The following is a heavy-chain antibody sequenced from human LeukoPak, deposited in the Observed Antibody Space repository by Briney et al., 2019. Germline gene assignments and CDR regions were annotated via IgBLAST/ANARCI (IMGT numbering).Heavy chain of an antibody. D-gene: IGHD2-15*01. CDR3: AKGDIVVVVAAPFDY. CDR2: ISGSGGST. CDR1: GFTFSDYY. V-gene: IGHV3-23*01. J-gene: IGHJ4*02. Sequence: GGSLRLSCAASGFTFSDYYMSWIRQAPGKGLEWVSAISGSGGSTYYADSVKGRFTISRDNSKNTLYLQMNSLRAEDTAVYYCAKGDIVVVVAAPFDYWGQGTLVTVSS.